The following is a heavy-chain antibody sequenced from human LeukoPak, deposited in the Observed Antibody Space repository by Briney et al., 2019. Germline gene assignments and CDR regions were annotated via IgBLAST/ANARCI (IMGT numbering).Heavy chain of an antibody. CDR3: ARVATFGVVIGFDY. CDR1: GFTFSSYS. D-gene: IGHD3-3*01. Sequence: GSLRLSCAASGFTFSSYSMNWVRQAPGKGLEWVSYITSRSSTIYYADAVKGRFTISRDNAKNSLYLQMNSLRAEDTAVYYCARVATFGVVIGFDYWGQGTLVTVSS. J-gene: IGHJ4*02. CDR2: ITSRSSTI. V-gene: IGHV3-48*04.